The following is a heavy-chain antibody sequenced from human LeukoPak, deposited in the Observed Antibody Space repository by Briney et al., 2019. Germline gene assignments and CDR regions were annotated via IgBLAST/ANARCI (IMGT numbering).Heavy chain of an antibody. CDR2: ISSQGSNK. D-gene: IGHD6-6*01. CDR3: AKDVRGIAARRRAFDI. Sequence: PGGSLRLSCAASGFTFSNYALHWVRQAPGKGLGWVAIISSQGSNKYYADSVKGRLTISRDNSKNTLYLQMNSLRAEDTAVYYCAKDVRGIAARRRAFDIWGQGTMVTVSS. CDR1: GFTFSNYA. V-gene: IGHV3-30-3*01. J-gene: IGHJ3*02.